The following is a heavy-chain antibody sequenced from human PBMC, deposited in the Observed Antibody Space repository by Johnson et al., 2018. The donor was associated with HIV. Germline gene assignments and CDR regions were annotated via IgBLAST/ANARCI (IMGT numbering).Heavy chain of an antibody. V-gene: IGHV3-30-3*01. D-gene: IGHD5-24*01. Sequence: QVQLVESGGGVVQPGRSLRLSCAASGFTFSSYAMHWVRQAPGKGLEWVAVISYDGSNKYYADSVKGRFTISRDNSKNTLYLQMNSLRAEDTAIYYCARGWKEGDNCDAFDIWGQGTMVTVSS. J-gene: IGHJ3*02. CDR3: ARGWKEGDNCDAFDI. CDR2: ISYDGSNK. CDR1: GFTFSSYA.